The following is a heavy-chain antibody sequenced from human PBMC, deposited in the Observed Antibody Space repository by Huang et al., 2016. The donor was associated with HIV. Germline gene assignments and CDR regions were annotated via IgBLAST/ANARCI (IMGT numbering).Heavy chain of an antibody. CDR1: GFSFRYYG. CDR2: IRFDGGNK. J-gene: IGHJ4*02. D-gene: IGHD2-21*02. Sequence: QEQLVESGGGVVQPGGSLRLSCATSGFSFRYYGMHWVRQGPGKGLEGVAFIRFDGGNKQYADSAKCRFTISRDNSKKMLFWEMNSLRGDDTAFYYCATDLGGYSFDYWGQGALVSVSS. CDR3: ATDLGGYSFDY. V-gene: IGHV3-30*02.